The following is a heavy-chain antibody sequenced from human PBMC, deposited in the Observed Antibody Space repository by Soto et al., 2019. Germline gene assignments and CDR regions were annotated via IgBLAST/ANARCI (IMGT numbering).Heavy chain of an antibody. CDR1: GFSLSTSGVG. D-gene: IGHD3-10*01. CDR3: AHLLWFGDGALDV. CDR2: VHWDATE. V-gene: IGHV2-5*02. J-gene: IGHJ3*01. Sequence: QITLKESGPTLVQPTQTLTLTCTFSGFSLSTSGVGVAWIRQPPGKALEFLALVHWDATERYRSSLESRLTIRKDTPKNQVVLTLSNVDPVDTATYYCAHLLWFGDGALDVWGHGTMVIVSS.